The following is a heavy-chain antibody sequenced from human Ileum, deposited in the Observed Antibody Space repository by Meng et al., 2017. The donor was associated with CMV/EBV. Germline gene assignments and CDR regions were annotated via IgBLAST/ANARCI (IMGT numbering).Heavy chain of an antibody. V-gene: IGHV2-5*02. J-gene: IGHJ4*02. Sequence: CTFSGSSLTSSGVAVGWIRQPPGKALEWLALIYWDGDERYRPSLKTRLAITKDTSKNQVVLTMTNVDPVDTATYFCARGYGASWFDNWGQGTLVTVSS. CDR1: GSSLTSSGVA. CDR3: ARGYGASWFDN. CDR2: IYWDGDE. D-gene: IGHD3-10*01.